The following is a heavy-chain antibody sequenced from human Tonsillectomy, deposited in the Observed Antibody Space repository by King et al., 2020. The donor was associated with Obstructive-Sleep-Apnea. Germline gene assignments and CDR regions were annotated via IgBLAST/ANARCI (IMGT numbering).Heavy chain of an antibody. D-gene: IGHD2-2*01. V-gene: IGHV3-23*04. Sequence: VQLVESGGGLVQPGGSLRLSCAVSGITVSGYAMSWVRQAPGEGLEWVSTIGGSRGSTYYADSVKGRFIISRDNSKNMLYLEMNSLKAEDTAEYYCARQTSLPRGFFDYWGQGTLVMVSS. CDR2: IGGSRGST. J-gene: IGHJ4*02. CDR1: GITVSGYA. CDR3: ARQTSLPRGFFDY.